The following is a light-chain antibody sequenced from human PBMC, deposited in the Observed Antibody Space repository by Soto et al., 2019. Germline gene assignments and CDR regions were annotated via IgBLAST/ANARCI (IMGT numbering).Light chain of an antibody. CDR1: SSDVGNYNL. V-gene: IGLV2-23*01. CDR3: CSYAYSTTYV. J-gene: IGLJ1*01. Sequence: QSALTQPASVSGSPGKSITISCTGTSSDVGNYNLVSWYQQHPGKAPKLMIYEGSKRPSGVSGRFSGSKSGNTASLTISGLQAEDEADYYCCSYAYSTTYVFGTGTKLTVL. CDR2: EGS.